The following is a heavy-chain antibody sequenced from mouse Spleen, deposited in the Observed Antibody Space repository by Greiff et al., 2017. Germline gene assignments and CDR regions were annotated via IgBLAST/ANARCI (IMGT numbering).Heavy chain of an antibody. CDR2: ISSGGGNT. J-gene: IGHJ2*01. CDR3: ARHGDYYGSSLDY. CDR1: GFTFSSYA. D-gene: IGHD1-1*01. Sequence: EVKVVESGGGLVKLGGSLKLSCAASGFTFSSYAMSWVRQTPEKRLEWVATISSGGGNTYYPDSVKGRFTISRDNAKNTLYLQMSSLKSEDTAMYYCARHGDYYGSSLDYWGQGTTLTVSS. V-gene: IGHV5-9*04.